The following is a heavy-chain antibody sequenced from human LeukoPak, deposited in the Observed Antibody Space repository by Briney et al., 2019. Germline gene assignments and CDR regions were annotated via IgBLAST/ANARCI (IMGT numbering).Heavy chain of an antibody. D-gene: IGHD3-10*01. J-gene: IGHJ4*02. CDR1: GITLSNYC. Sequence: GGSLRLSCAVSGITLSNYCMSWVRQPPGKGLEWVAGISDGGGSRNYADSMKGRFTISRDNPKNTLYLKMNSLRAEDTAVYFCAKRGVVIRAVIIVGFHKEAYYFDYWGQGALVTVSS. CDR2: ISDGGGSR. CDR3: AKRGVVIRAVIIVGFHKEAYYFDY. V-gene: IGHV3-23*01.